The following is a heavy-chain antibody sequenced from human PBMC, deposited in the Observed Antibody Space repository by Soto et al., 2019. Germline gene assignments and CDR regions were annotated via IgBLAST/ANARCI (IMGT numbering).Heavy chain of an antibody. CDR1: CYTFTSYG. CDR2: ISAYNGNT. Sequence: GASVKVSCKASCYTFTSYGISWVRQAPGQGLEWMGWISAYNGNTNYAQKLQGRVTMTTDTSTSTAYMELRSLRSDDTAVYYCARTDFWSGFKRGFEYWGQGTLVTVSS. CDR3: ARTDFWSGFKRGFEY. V-gene: IGHV1-18*01. D-gene: IGHD3-3*01. J-gene: IGHJ4*02.